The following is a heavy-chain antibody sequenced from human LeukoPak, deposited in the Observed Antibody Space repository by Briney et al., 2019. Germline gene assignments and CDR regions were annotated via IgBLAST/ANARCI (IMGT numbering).Heavy chain of an antibody. Sequence: KPSETLSLTCTVSGGSIGSYFWSWIRQPPGKGLEWIGYIYYSGRSTNYNPSLKSRGTISVDTSKNQFSLKLNSVTAADTAVYYCARGYGDFRVEGRYFHSWGQGTLVTVSS. J-gene: IGHJ4*02. CDR1: GGSIGSYF. CDR3: ARGYGDFRVEGRYFHS. D-gene: IGHD4-17*01. CDR2: IYYSGRST. V-gene: IGHV4-59*01.